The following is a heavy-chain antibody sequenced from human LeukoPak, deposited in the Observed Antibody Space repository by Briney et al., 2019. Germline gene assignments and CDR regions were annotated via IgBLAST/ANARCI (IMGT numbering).Heavy chain of an antibody. CDR1: GYTFTDYY. CDR3: ARDRSITEKYTGRYFHDY. D-gene: IGHD1-26*01. CDR2: IDSNTGDT. J-gene: IGHJ4*02. Sequence: ASVKVSCKASGYTFTDYYLHWVRQAPGQGLEWVGWIDSNTGDTKYTQKFQGRVSMTRDTSFNTAYMELSRLTSDDTAVYYCARDRSITEKYTGRYFHDYWGQGSLVTVSS. V-gene: IGHV1-2*02.